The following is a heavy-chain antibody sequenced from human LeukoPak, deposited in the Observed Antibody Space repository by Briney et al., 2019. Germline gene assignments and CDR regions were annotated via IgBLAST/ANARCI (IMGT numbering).Heavy chain of an antibody. J-gene: IGHJ5*02. V-gene: IGHV4-31*11. CDR2: IYYSGST. D-gene: IGHD7-27*01. CDR1: GGSISSGGYR. CDR3: ATYFRNWGWNWFDP. Sequence: PSQTLSLTCAVSGGSISSGGYRWTWIRQYPGKGLEWIGYIYYSGSTYYNPSLKSRVTISVDTSKNQFSLKLSSVTAADTAVYYCATYFRNWGWNWFDPWGQGTLVTVSS.